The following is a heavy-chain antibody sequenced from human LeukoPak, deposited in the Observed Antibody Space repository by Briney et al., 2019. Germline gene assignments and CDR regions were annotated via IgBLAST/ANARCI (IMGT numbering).Heavy chain of an antibody. CDR3: ARDVRGGYSSSSGGYYYYYYGMDV. J-gene: IGHJ6*02. CDR1: GFTVSSNY. CDR2: IYSGGST. V-gene: IGHV3-66*02. Sequence: GGSLRLSCAASGFTVSSNYMSWVRQAPGKGLEWVSAIYSGGSTYYADSVKGRFTISRDNSKNTLYLQMNSLRAEDTAVYYCARDVRGGYSSSSGGYYYYYYGMDVWGQGTTVTVSS. D-gene: IGHD6-6*01.